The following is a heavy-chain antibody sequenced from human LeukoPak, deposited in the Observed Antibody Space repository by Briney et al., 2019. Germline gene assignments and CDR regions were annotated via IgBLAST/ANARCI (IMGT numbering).Heavy chain of an antibody. J-gene: IGHJ6*02. Sequence: GGSLRLSCTVSGFSFDDYAMHWVRQAPGKGLEWVSGITWNRDKMGYGDSVKGRFTISRDNVKNVLYLQMNSLRPEDTALYYYAKDLSSAITSALVLDVWGQGTTVIVSS. CDR1: GFSFDDYA. CDR3: AKDLSSAITSALVLDV. CDR2: ITWNRDKM. D-gene: IGHD3-22*01. V-gene: IGHV3-9*01.